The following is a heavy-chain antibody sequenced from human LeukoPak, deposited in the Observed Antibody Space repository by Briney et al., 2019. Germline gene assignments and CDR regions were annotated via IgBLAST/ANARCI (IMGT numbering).Heavy chain of an antibody. CDR1: GFTFSNYW. CDR3: ARDRIADRNDAFDI. CDR2: SNSDGSNT. Sequence: GGSLRLSCAASGFTFSNYWMHWVRQAPGKGLVWVSRSNSDGSNTNYADSVKGRFTISRGNAKNTLYLQMNSLRAEDTAVYYCARDRIADRNDAFDIWGQGTMVTVSS. D-gene: IGHD6-6*01. V-gene: IGHV3-74*01. J-gene: IGHJ3*02.